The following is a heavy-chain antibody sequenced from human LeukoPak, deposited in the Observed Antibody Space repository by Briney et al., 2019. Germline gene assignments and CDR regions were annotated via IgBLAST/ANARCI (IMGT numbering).Heavy chain of an antibody. CDR2: IKQDGSEK. D-gene: IGHD1-14*01. J-gene: IGHJ3*02. Sequence: GGSLRLSCAASGFTFSSYWMSWVRQAPGKGLEWVANIKQDGSEKYYVDSVKGRFTISRDNAKNSLYLQMNSLRAEDTAVYYCAYNRNRIIDTFDIWGQGTMVTVSS. CDR1: GFTFSSYW. V-gene: IGHV3-7*05. CDR3: AYNRNRIIDTFDI.